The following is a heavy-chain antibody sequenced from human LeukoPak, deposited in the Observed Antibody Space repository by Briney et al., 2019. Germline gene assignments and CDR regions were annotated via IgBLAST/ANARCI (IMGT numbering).Heavy chain of an antibody. CDR2: IIPIFGTA. CDR1: GGTFSSYA. CDR3: ALGYYDILTGSPNWFDP. J-gene: IGHJ5*02. D-gene: IGHD3-9*01. Sequence: SVKVSCKASGGTFSSYAISWVRQAPGQGLEWMGGIIPIFGTANYAQKFQGRVTITADKSTSTAYMELSSLRSEDTAVYYCALGYYDILTGSPNWFDPWGQGTLVTVSS. V-gene: IGHV1-69*06.